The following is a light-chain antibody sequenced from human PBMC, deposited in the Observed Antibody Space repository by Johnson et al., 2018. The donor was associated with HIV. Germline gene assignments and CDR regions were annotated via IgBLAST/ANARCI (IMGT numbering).Light chain of an antibody. V-gene: IGLV1-51*01. CDR3: ATWDSSLSAYV. Sequence: QSVLTQPPSVSAAPGQKLTISCSGSSSNIGNNYVSWYQQLPGTAPKLLIYDNDKRPSGIPDRFSASKSGSSATLGITGLQTGDEADYYCATWDSSLSAYVFGPGTKVTIL. CDR1: SSNIGNNY. J-gene: IGLJ1*01. CDR2: DND.